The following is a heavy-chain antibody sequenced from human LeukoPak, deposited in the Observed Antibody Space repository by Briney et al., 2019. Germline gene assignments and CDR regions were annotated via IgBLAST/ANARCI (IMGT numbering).Heavy chain of an antibody. V-gene: IGHV3-23*01. D-gene: IGHD1-26*01. CDR3: AKDGGSYTGYFDY. CDR2: ISRSGGIT. J-gene: IGHJ4*02. CDR1: GFTFSSYD. Sequence: GGSLRLSCAASGFTFSSYDMNWVRQAPGKGLEWVSAISRSGGITYYADSVKDRFTISRDNSKNTLYLQMNSLRADDTAVYYCAKDGGSYTGYFDYWGQGTLVTVSS.